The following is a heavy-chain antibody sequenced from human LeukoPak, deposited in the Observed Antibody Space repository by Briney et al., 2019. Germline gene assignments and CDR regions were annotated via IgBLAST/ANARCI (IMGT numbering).Heavy chain of an antibody. CDR2: IYYSGST. J-gene: IGHJ4*02. Sequence: SETLSLTCTVSGGSISSYYWSWIRQPPGKGLEWIGYIYYSGSTNYNPSLKSRVTISVDTSKNQFSLKLSSVTAADTAVYYCASSRNRRGHIAAAGTGYFDYWGQGTLVTVSS. CDR3: ASSRNRRGHIAAAGTGYFDY. D-gene: IGHD6-13*01. CDR1: GGSISSYY. V-gene: IGHV4-59*08.